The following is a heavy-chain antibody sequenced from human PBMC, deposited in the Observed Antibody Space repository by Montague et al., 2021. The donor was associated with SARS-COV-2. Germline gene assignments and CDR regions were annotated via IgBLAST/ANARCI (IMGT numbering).Heavy chain of an antibody. CDR1: GGSVSDFY. J-gene: IGHJ4*02. Sequence: SETLSLTCGVYGGSVSDFYWSWIRQPPGRGLEWMTEINHRGSTNYKSSXXVRGTISVDTSNTQFSLNVSSVTAAVTAVNYGARRHHDYGGNRPFDFFDYWGQRTLVTVSS. V-gene: IGHV4-34*01. D-gene: IGHD4-23*01. CDR3: ARRHHDYGGNRPFDFFDY. CDR2: INHRGST.